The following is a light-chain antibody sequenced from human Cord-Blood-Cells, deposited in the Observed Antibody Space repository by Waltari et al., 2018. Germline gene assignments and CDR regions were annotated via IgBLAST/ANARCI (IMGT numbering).Light chain of an antibody. Sequence: DIQMTQSPSTLSVSVGDRVTITCRASQSISSWLAWYQQKPGKAPKLLIYDASSLESGVPSSFSGSGSGTEFTLTISSLQPDDFATYYCQQYNSYSGTFGQGTKVEIK. CDR2: DAS. V-gene: IGKV1-5*01. CDR3: QQYNSYSGT. CDR1: QSISSW. J-gene: IGKJ1*01.